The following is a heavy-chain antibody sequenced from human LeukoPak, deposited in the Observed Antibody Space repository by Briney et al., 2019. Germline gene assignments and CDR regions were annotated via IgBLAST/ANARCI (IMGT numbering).Heavy chain of an antibody. J-gene: IGHJ4*02. D-gene: IGHD3-22*01. CDR1: GYSFTVYW. V-gene: IGHV5-51*01. CDR2: IYPGDSDT. Sequence: GESLKISCTGSGYSFTVYWIGWVRQMPGKGLEWMGIIYPGDSDTRYSSSFQGQVTISVDKSISTAYLQWSSLKASDTAMYYCARRDSSGKFYFDYWGQGTLVTVSS. CDR3: ARRDSSGKFYFDY.